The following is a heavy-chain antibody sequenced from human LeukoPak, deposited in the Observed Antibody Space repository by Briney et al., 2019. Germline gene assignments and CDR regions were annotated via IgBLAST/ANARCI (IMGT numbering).Heavy chain of an antibody. CDR1: GFTFSNYW. CDR3: ARDDSVRPDY. D-gene: IGHD2-15*01. J-gene: IGHJ4*02. Sequence: PGGSLRLSCAASGFTFSNYWLNWVRQAPGKGLEWVSYISSSSSTIYYADSVKGRFTISRDNAKNSLYLQMNSLRAEDTAVYYCARDDSVRPDYWGQGTLVTVSS. V-gene: IGHV3-48*01. CDR2: ISSSSSTI.